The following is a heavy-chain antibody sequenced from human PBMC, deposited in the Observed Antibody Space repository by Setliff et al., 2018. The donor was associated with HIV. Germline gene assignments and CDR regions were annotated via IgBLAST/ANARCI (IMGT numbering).Heavy chain of an antibody. D-gene: IGHD3-10*02. CDR3: TRGRKELLYSRRDSGFDY. Sequence: GGSPRLSCAASEFTFSSYAMHWVRQGPGKGLEWVAAISYDGRSQYYKDSVKGRFTISRDNSKNTLFLQINSLRTEDTALYYCTRGRKELLYSRRDSGFDYWGQGTLVTVSS. J-gene: IGHJ4*02. V-gene: IGHV3-30*12. CDR1: EFTFSSYA. CDR2: ISYDGRSQ.